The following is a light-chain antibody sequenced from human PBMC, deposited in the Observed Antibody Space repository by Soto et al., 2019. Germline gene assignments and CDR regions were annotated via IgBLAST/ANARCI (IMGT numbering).Light chain of an antibody. CDR3: RQRSDWPPGDT. V-gene: IGKV3-11*01. J-gene: IGKJ2*01. CDR2: DAS. CDR1: QSLGSY. Sequence: EIVLTQSPATLSLSPGERATLSCRASQSLGSYLAWYQQKPGQAPRLLLYDASTRATGIPAGFSGGGAGADVSLTINSLEREDFAVDFCRQRSDWPPGDTFGQGTKLEIK.